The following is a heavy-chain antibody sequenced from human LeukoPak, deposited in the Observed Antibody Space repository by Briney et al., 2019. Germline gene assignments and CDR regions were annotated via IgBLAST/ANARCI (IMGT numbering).Heavy chain of an antibody. J-gene: IGHJ4*02. CDR1: GFTFSSSA. CDR3: ARDRVGATNNYFDY. Sequence: GGSLRLSCAASGFTFSSSAMSWVRQAPGKGLEWVSAISNNGGYTYYADSVQGRFTISRDNSRSTLCLQMNSLRAEGTAVYYCARDRVGATNNYFDYWGQGTLVTVSS. CDR2: ISNNGGYT. V-gene: IGHV3-23*01. D-gene: IGHD1-26*01.